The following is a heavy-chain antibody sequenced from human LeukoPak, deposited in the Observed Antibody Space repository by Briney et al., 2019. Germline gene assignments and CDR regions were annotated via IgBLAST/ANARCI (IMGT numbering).Heavy chain of an antibody. V-gene: IGHV3-30*03. J-gene: IGHJ4*02. CDR1: GFMFSNYA. CDR2: ISYDANLK. D-gene: IGHD6-13*01. Sequence: GGSLRLSCVASGFMFSNYAMHWVRQAPGKGLEWVAVISYDANLKHYADFVQGRFVVSRDNAKNSLYLQMNSLRAEDTAVYYCARDKAHLAAAGFIDYWGQGTLVTVSS. CDR3: ARDKAHLAAAGFIDY.